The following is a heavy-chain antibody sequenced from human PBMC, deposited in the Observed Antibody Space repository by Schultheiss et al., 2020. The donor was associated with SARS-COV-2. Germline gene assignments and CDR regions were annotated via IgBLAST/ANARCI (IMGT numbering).Heavy chain of an antibody. Sequence: GGSLRLSCAASGFTIRTYSMNWVRQAPGKGLEFVASIRSSGRDIYYADSMQGRFTVSRDNANNSLYLQMHSLRAEDTAVYYCVRDRSWWTPYNCFDLWGRGTLVTVSS. CDR3: VRDRSWWTPYNCFDL. CDR1: GFTIRTYS. D-gene: IGHD2-15*01. V-gene: IGHV3-21*01. CDR2: IRSSGRDI. J-gene: IGHJ5*02.